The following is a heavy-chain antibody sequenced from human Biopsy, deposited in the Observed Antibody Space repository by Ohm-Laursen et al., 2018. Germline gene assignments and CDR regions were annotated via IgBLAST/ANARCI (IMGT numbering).Heavy chain of an antibody. CDR1: GYTFTAFS. Sequence: ASVKVSCKPSGYTFTAFSVHWLRQAPGQGLEWMGWINPKSGGPDYPQNFQGRVSMTRDTSISAAYMDLSRLRSDDTAVYYCARGRRHCSGTCSRWYFDLWGRGTLFTVSS. D-gene: IGHD2-2*01. CDR3: ARGRRHCSGTCSRWYFDL. J-gene: IGHJ2*01. CDR2: INPKSGGP. V-gene: IGHV1-2*02.